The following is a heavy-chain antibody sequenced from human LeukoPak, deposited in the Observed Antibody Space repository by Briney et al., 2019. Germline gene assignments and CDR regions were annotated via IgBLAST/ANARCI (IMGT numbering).Heavy chain of an antibody. CDR3: ARGLYDRMDV. J-gene: IGHJ6*02. Sequence: ASVKVSCKASVGTFSSYAISWVRESPGPGLEWLGGIIPIFGTANYAQKFQGRVTITADESTSTAYMELSSLRSEDTAVYYCARGLYDRMDVWGQGTTVTVSS. CDR2: IIPIFGTA. V-gene: IGHV1-69*13. D-gene: IGHD3-22*01. CDR1: VGTFSSYA.